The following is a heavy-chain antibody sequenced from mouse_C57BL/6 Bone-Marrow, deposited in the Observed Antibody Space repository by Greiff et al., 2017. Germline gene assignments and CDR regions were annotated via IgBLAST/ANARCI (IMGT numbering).Heavy chain of an antibody. J-gene: IGHJ3*01. CDR1: GYTFTSYN. Sequence: LQQSGAELVRPGASVKMSCKASGYTFTSYNMHWVKQTPGQGLEWIGAIYPGNGDTSYNQKFKGKATLTVDKSSSTAYMQLSSLTSEDSAVYICASRGYCMGFAYWGQGTLVTVSA. V-gene: IGHV1-12*01. CDR2: IYPGNGDT. D-gene: IGHD2-10*02. CDR3: ASRGYCMGFAY.